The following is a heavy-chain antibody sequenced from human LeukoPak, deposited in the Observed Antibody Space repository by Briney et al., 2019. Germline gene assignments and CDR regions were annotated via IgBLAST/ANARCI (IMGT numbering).Heavy chain of an antibody. J-gene: IGHJ4*02. D-gene: IGHD3-10*01. V-gene: IGHV1-18*01. CDR2: ISAYNGNT. CDR3: ARDLPTYYYGSESYWGSVATDY. Sequence: ASVKVSCKASGYTFTSYGISWVRQAPGQGLEWMGWISAYNGNTNYAQKLQGRVTMTTDTSTSTAYMELRSLRSDDTAVYYCARDLPTYYYGSESYWGSVATDYWGQGTLVTVSS. CDR1: GYTFTSYG.